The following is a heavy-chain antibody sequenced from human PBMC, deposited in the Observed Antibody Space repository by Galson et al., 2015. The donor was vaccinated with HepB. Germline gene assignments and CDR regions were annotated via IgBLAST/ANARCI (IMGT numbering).Heavy chain of an antibody. CDR2: ITISGDDT. CDR1: GFIFSRYA. Sequence: SLRLSCAASGFIFSRYAMSWLRQAPGKGLEWVSVITISGDDTYYSAPVKGRFTISRDNSKNTVYLQMNSLRAEDTAIYYCASPSARGYYDGFQHWGQGTLVTVSS. CDR3: ASPSARGYYDGFQH. V-gene: IGHV3-23*01. D-gene: IGHD3-22*01. J-gene: IGHJ1*01.